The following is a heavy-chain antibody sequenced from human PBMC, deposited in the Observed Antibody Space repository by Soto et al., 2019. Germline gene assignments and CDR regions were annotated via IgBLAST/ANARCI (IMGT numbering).Heavy chain of an antibody. V-gene: IGHV4-39*02. CDR3: AREKITGLFDY. CDR1: GGSISSSSYY. D-gene: IGHD2-8*02. Sequence: SETLSLTCTVSGGSISSSSYYWGWIRQPPGKGLEWIGSIYHSGYTYYNPSLKSRVTISVDTSKNQFSLKLTSVTAADTAVDYCAREKITGLFDYWGQGTLVTVSS. J-gene: IGHJ4*02. CDR2: IYHSGYT.